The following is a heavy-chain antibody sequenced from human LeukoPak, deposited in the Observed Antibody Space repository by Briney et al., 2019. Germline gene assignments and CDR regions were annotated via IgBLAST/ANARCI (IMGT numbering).Heavy chain of an antibody. CDR2: IYQDGST. J-gene: IGHJ4*02. D-gene: IGHD1-26*01. CDR1: GYSISSGYH. Sequence: SETLSLTCSVSGYSISSGYHWAWFRQTPGKRLEWLGSIYQDGSTYDNLSLKSRVTLSVDTSKNQFSLKLSSVTAADTAVYYCARGRVATYYEARRGGFDYWGQGTLVTVSS. CDR3: ARGRVATYYEARRGGFDY. V-gene: IGHV4-38-2*02.